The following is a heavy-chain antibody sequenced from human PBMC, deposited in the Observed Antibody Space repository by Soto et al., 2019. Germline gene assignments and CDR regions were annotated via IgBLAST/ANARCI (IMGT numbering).Heavy chain of an antibody. CDR3: VPQPGVPSAGF. V-gene: IGHV3-11*01. J-gene: IGHJ4*02. CDR2: ISNSGSDT. Sequence: QVHLVESGGGLVKPEGSLRLTCAASGFSFNDYYMSWIRQAPGKGLEWVSIISNSGSDTFYADSVKGRFTISRDNANNLLFLQMNSLRADDTAVYYCVPQPGVPSAGFWGQGTLVTVSS. CDR1: GFSFNDYY. D-gene: IGHD3-10*01.